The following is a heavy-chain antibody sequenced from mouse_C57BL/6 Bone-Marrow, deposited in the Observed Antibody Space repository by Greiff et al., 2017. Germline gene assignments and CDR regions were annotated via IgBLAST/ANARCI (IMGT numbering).Heavy chain of an antibody. J-gene: IGHJ4*01. CDR1: GFTFSDYY. CDR3: ARLLRYGAMDY. Sequence: EVMLVESGGGLVQPGGSLKLSCAASGFTFSDYYMYWVRQTPEKRLEWVAYISNGGGSTYYPDTVKGRFTISRDNAKNTLYLQMSHLKSEDTAMYYCARLLRYGAMDYWGQGTSVTVSS. CDR2: ISNGGGST. V-gene: IGHV5-12*01. D-gene: IGHD1-1*01.